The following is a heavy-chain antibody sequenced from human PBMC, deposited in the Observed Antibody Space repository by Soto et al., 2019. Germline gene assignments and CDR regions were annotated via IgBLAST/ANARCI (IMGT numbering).Heavy chain of an antibody. CDR2: IYHSGST. Sequence: ASETLSLTCAVSGGSISSSNWWSWVRQPPGKGLEWIGEIYHSGSTNYNPSLKSRVTISVDKSKNQFSLKLSSVTAADTAVYYCARVNGYSYGYDYWGQGTLVTVSS. D-gene: IGHD5-18*01. V-gene: IGHV4-4*02. CDR1: GGSISSSNW. CDR3: ARVNGYSYGYDY. J-gene: IGHJ4*02.